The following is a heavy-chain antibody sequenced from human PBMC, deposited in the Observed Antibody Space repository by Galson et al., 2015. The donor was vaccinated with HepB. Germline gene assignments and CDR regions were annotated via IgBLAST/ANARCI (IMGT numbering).Heavy chain of an antibody. D-gene: IGHD3-22*01. CDR2: INTSGGST. V-gene: IGHV1-46*01. Sequence: SVKVSCKASGYTFTSYYMHWVRQAPGQGLEWMGLINTSGGSTSYAQKFQGRVTMTRDTYTSTVYMELSSMRSEDTAVYYCARAMIVVVPWAFDIWGQGTMVTVSS. CDR3: ARAMIVVVPWAFDI. CDR1: GYTFTSYY. J-gene: IGHJ3*02.